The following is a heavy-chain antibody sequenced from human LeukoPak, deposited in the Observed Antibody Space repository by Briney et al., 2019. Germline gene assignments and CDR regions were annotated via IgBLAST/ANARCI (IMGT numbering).Heavy chain of an antibody. D-gene: IGHD6-19*01. CDR3: ARSAVAGLGWFAP. CDR1: GYAFTSYG. J-gene: IGHJ5*02. Sequence: GAAVQSSFYAVGYAFTSYGNSWGRRAPGQGGEGMGWISAYNGNTNYAQNLQARVTMTTHTSTSTAYMELRSLRSDDTAVYYCARSAVAGLGWFAPWGQGTLVTVSS. CDR2: ISAYNGNT. V-gene: IGHV1-18*01.